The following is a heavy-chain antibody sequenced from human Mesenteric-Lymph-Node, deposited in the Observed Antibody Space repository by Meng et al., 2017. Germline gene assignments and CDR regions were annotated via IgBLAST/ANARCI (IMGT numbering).Heavy chain of an antibody. CDR3: ARGLMITFGGVTYYYGMDV. D-gene: IGHD3-16*01. CDR1: GGSFSGYY. V-gene: IGHV4-34*01. J-gene: IGHJ6*02. CDR2: INHSGRT. Sequence: SETLSLTCAVYGGSFSGYYWSWIRQPPGKGLEWIGEINHSGRTNYNPSLKSRVTISVDTSKNQFSLKLSSVTAADTAVYYCARGLMITFGGVTYYYGMDVWGQGTTVTVSS.